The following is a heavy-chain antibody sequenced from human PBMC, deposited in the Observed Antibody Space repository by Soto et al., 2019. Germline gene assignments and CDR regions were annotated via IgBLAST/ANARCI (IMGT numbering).Heavy chain of an antibody. CDR3: AKDSDFLGRKSYSYGYKTPSYHHGMDV. CDR2: ISGSGGST. D-gene: IGHD5-18*01. CDR1: GFTFSSYA. Sequence: EVQLLESGGGLVQPGGSLRLSCAASGFTFSSYAMSWVRQAPGKGLEWVSSISGSGGSTYYADSVKGRFTISRDNSKNTLYLQMNSLRAEDKAVYYSAKDSDFLGRKSYSYGYKTPSYHHGMDVWAQGPTLTVSS. V-gene: IGHV3-23*01. J-gene: IGHJ6*02.